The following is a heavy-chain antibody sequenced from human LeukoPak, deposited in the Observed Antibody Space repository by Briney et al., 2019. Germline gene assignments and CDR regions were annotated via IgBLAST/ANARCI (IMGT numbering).Heavy chain of an antibody. V-gene: IGHV1-18*01. Sequence: ASVTVSCKASGYTFTSYGISWVRQAPGQGLEWMGWISAYNGNTNYAQKLQGRVTMTTDTSTSTAYMELRSLRSDDTAVYYCARALRGLDQNPNFDYWGQGTLVTVSS. CDR3: ARALRGLDQNPNFDY. CDR1: GYTFTSYG. CDR2: ISAYNGNT. J-gene: IGHJ4*02. D-gene: IGHD3-10*01.